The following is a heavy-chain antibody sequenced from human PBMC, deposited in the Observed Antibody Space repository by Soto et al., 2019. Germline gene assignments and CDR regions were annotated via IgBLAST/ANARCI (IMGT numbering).Heavy chain of an antibody. J-gene: IGHJ6*02. CDR1: GGTFSSYA. D-gene: IGHD1-26*01. Sequence: SVKVSCKASGGTFSSYAISWVRQAPGQGLEWMGGIIPIFGTANYAQKFQGRVTITADESTSTAYMELSSLRSEDTAVYYCARAPWEYYGMDVWGQGTTVTVSS. V-gene: IGHV1-69*13. CDR3: ARAPWEYYGMDV. CDR2: IIPIFGTA.